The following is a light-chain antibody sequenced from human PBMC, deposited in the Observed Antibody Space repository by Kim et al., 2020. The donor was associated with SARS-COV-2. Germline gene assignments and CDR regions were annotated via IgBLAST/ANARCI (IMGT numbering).Light chain of an antibody. CDR3: QTWGTGVQVV. J-gene: IGLJ2*01. Sequence: VKLTCTLDSGHNSYVIAWHQQQPEKGPRYLIKVNSDGSHIKGDGIPDRFSGSSSGAGRSLTISRLQSEDEADYYCQTWGTGVQVVFGGGTKLTVL. CDR2: VNSDGSH. CDR1: SGHNSYV. V-gene: IGLV4-69*01.